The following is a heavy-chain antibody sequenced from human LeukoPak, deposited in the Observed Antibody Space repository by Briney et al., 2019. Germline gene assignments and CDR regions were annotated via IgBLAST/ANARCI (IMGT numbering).Heavy chain of an antibody. CDR2: ISYDGSNK. CDR3: ARVLECSSTSCYNPYDY. Sequence: PGGSLRLSCAASGFTFSSYAIHWVRQAPGKGLEWVAVISYDGSNKYYADSVKGRFTISRDNSKNTLYLQMNSLRAEDTAVYYCARVLECSSTSCYNPYDYWGQGTLVTVSS. D-gene: IGHD2-2*02. V-gene: IGHV3-30*01. CDR1: GFTFSSYA. J-gene: IGHJ4*02.